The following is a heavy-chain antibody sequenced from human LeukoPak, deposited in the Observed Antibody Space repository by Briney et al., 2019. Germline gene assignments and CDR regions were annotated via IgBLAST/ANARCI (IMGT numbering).Heavy chain of an antibody. Sequence: ASVKVSCKASGYTFTGYYMHWVRQAPGQGLEWVGRMNPNSGNTGYAQTFQGKLTMTRNTSIKTAYMELSSLRSEDTAVYYCARRFYDNLTGHTWYDYWGQGTLVTVSS. D-gene: IGHD3-9*01. V-gene: IGHV1-8*02. CDR2: MNPNSGNT. CDR3: ARRFYDNLTGHTWYDY. J-gene: IGHJ4*02. CDR1: GYTFTGYY.